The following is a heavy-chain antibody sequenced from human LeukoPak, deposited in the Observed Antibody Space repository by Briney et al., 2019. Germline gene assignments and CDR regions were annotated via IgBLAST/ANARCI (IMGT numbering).Heavy chain of an antibody. Sequence: GGSLRLSCVDSRFTFNTYAMGWVRQSPGRGLEWVSSIEGGGGDPFYADSVKGRFTISRDNSKNTLFLQLNSLRAEDSAVYYCAQGGHDFNPFYCWGQGTLVTVSS. J-gene: IGHJ4*02. CDR3: AQGGHDFNPFYC. V-gene: IGHV3-23*01. CDR2: IEGGGGDP. D-gene: IGHD2-21*02. CDR1: RFTFNTYA.